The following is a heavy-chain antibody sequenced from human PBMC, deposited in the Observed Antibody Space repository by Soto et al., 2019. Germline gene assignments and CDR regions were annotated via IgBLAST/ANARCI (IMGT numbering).Heavy chain of an antibody. D-gene: IGHD1-1*01. CDR2: LYDVDGS. CDR3: ASWHERAHAYDV. Sequence: DVQLVESGGGLIQPGESLRLSCAAFGLTVSGKKYVAWVRQAPGKGLEWVSALYDVDGSFYADSVKGRFTTSSDSSKTTVYLPMNGLRPDDTAVYYCASWHERAHAYDVWGQGTTVAVSS. CDR1: GLTVSGKKY. J-gene: IGHJ3*01. V-gene: IGHV3-53*01.